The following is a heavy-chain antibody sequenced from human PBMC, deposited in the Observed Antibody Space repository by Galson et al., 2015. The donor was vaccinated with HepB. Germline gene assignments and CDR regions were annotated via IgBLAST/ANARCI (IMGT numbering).Heavy chain of an antibody. CDR2: ISSSSSYI. Sequence: SLRLSCAASGFTFSSYSMNWVRQAPGKGLEWVSSISSSSSYIYYADSVKGRFTISRDNAKNSLYLQMNSLRAEDTAVYYCARDGGGWCSSTSCFDWFDPWGQGTLVTVSS. J-gene: IGHJ5*02. V-gene: IGHV3-21*01. D-gene: IGHD2-2*03. CDR3: ARDGGGWCSSTSCFDWFDP. CDR1: GFTFSSYS.